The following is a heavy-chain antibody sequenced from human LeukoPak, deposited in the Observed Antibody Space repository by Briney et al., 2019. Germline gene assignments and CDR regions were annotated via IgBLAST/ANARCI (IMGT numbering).Heavy chain of an antibody. CDR1: GGSISGYY. D-gene: IGHD1-26*01. CDR3: ARGEWDLLFDY. Sequence: SETLSLTCTVPGGSISGYYWSWIRQPPGKGLEWIGYIFYSGSTNYNPSLKSRVTISVDTSKNQFFLKLSSVTAADTAVFYCARGEWDLLFDYWGQGTLVTVSS. J-gene: IGHJ4*02. V-gene: IGHV4-59*01. CDR2: IFYSGST.